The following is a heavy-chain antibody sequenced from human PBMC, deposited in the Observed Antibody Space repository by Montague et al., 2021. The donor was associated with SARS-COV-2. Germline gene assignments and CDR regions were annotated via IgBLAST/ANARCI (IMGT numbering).Heavy chain of an antibody. Sequence: SETLSLTCTVSGGSISSYYWSWIRQPPGKGLEWIGNIYYSGSTNYNPSLKSRVTISVDTSKNKFSLKLSSVTAADTAVYYCARVFPRWLQFDPYFDYWGQGTLVTVSS. V-gene: IGHV4-59*01. D-gene: IGHD5-24*01. CDR3: ARVFPRWLQFDPYFDY. CDR2: IYYSGST. J-gene: IGHJ4*02. CDR1: GGSISSYY.